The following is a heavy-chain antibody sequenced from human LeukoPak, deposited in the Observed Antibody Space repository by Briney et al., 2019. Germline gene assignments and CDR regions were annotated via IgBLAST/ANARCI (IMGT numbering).Heavy chain of an antibody. Sequence: SETLSLTCAVSNYPITIDYYWVWIRQPPGQGLEWIGQIFHSGIAHYNPSLKSRVTMPVDTSRSQFSVNLNSVTAADTAVYYCGRAGFGTAYNRFYYYMDVWGKGTTVTVSS. V-gene: IGHV4-38-2*01. J-gene: IGHJ6*03. D-gene: IGHD3-16*01. CDR3: GRAGFGTAYNRFYYYMDV. CDR2: IFHSGIA. CDR1: NYPITIDYY.